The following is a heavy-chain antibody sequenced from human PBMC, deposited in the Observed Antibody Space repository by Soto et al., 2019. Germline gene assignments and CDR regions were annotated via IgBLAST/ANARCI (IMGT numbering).Heavy chain of an antibody. CDR2: ISAYNGNT. Sequence: QVKLVQSGAEVKKPGAPVKVSCKASGYTFTSYGITGARQAPGQGLEWLGWISAYNGNTNYAQQLQGRVTMTTNTSTSKAYMELRSMRSADTAVYYCASDEVDVGMFSYYWGKGTLVTVAS. CDR3: ASDEVDVGMFSYY. V-gene: IGHV1-18*01. D-gene: IGHD3-10*02. CDR1: GYTFTSYG. J-gene: IGHJ4*02.